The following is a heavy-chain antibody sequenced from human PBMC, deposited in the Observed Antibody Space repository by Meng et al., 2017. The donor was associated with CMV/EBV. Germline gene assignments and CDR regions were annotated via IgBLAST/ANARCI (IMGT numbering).Heavy chain of an antibody. CDR3: ANYCSSTSCYTRSDY. CDR2: IRYDGSNK. J-gene: IGHJ4*02. Sequence: GESLKISCAASGFTFDDYGMSWVRQAPGKGLEWVAFIRYDGSNKYYADSVKGRFTISRDNSKNTLYLQMNSLRAEDTAVYYCANYCSSTSCYTRSDYWGQGTLVTVSS. V-gene: IGHV3-30*02. CDR1: GFTFDDYG. D-gene: IGHD2-2*02.